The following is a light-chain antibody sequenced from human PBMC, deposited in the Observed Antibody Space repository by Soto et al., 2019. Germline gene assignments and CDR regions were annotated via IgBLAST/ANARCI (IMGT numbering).Light chain of an antibody. V-gene: IGKV1-39*01. Sequence: DIQITQSPSSLSASVEDRVIMPCRASQSISNHLNWYQQKPGKAPKLLIFAASSLQSGVPSRFSGSRSGPDFTLTISSLQPEDFETYYCQQYNSYSRTFGQGTKVDIK. CDR2: AAS. J-gene: IGKJ1*01. CDR3: QQYNSYSRT. CDR1: QSISNH.